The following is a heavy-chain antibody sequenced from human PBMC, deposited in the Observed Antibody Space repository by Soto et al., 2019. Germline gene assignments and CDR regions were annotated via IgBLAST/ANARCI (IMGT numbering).Heavy chain of an antibody. CDR2: IYYSGST. V-gene: IGHV4-61*01. CDR1: GGPVSSGSYY. Sequence: KPSETLSLTCTVSGGPVSSGSYYWSWIRQPPGKGLEWIGYIYYSGSTNYNPSLKSRVTISVDTSKNQFSLKLSSVTAADTAVYYCASPGDRQLWLSNWGQGTLVTVSS. D-gene: IGHD5-18*01. J-gene: IGHJ4*02. CDR3: ASPGDRQLWLSN.